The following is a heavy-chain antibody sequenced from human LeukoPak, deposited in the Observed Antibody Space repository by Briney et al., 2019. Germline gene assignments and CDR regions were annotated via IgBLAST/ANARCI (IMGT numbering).Heavy chain of an antibody. CDR2: ISGSGGST. J-gene: IGHJ4*02. Sequence: PGGSLRLSCAASGFTFSSYAMSWVRQAPGKGLEWASAISGSGGSTYYADSVKGRFTISRDNAKNTLYLQMYSLRAEDTAAYYCVRDGDDYNFDYWGQGSLVTVSS. V-gene: IGHV3-23*01. CDR3: VRDGDDYNFDY. CDR1: GFTFSSYA. D-gene: IGHD5-24*01.